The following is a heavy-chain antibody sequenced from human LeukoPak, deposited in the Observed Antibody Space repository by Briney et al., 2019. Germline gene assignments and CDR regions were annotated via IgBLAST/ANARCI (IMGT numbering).Heavy chain of an antibody. D-gene: IGHD3-3*01. Sequence: KFQGRVTITRDTSASTAYMELSSLRSEDTAVYYCARDFQTYYGFHGMDVWGQGTTVTVSS. J-gene: IGHJ6*02. CDR3: ARDFQTYYGFHGMDV. V-gene: IGHV1-3*01.